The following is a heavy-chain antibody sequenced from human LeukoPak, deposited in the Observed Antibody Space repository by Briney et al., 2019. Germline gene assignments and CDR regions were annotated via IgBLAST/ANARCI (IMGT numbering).Heavy chain of an antibody. D-gene: IGHD3-10*01. CDR1: GFTFSSYA. Sequence: PGGSLRLSCAASGFTFSSYAMHWVRQAPGKGLEWVAIISYDGSNKYYADSVKDRFTISRDNSKNTLYLQMNSLRPEDTAVYYCARGGSGSYYYYYYYMDVWGKGITVTVSS. CDR3: ARGGSGSYYYYYYYMDV. CDR2: ISYDGSNK. J-gene: IGHJ6*03. V-gene: IGHV3-30-3*01.